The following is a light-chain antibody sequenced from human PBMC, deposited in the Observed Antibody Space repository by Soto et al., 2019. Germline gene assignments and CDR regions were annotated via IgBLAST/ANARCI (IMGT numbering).Light chain of an antibody. CDR3: SSYAGSNNFRVYV. CDR1: SSDVGGYNY. V-gene: IGLV2-8*01. CDR2: EVS. Sequence: QSALTQPPSASGSPGQSVTISCTGTSSDVGGYNYVSWYQQHPGKAPKLMIYEVSKRPSGVPDRFSGSKSGNTASLTVSGLQAEDEADYYCSSYAGSNNFRVYVFETGTKLTVL. J-gene: IGLJ1*01.